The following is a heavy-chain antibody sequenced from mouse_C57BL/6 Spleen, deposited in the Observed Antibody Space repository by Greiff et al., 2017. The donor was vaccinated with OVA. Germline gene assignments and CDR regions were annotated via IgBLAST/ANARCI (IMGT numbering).Heavy chain of an antibody. CDR3: TQITTVRAMDY. CDR1: GFTFSDAW. D-gene: IGHD1-1*01. J-gene: IGHJ4*01. Sequence: EVQRVESGGGLVQPGGSMKLSCAASGFTFSDAWMDWVRQSPEKGLEWVAEIRNKANNHATYYAESVKGRFTISRDDSKSSVYLQMNSLRAEDTGIYYCTQITTVRAMDYWGQGTSVTVSS. CDR2: IRNKANNHAT. V-gene: IGHV6-6*01.